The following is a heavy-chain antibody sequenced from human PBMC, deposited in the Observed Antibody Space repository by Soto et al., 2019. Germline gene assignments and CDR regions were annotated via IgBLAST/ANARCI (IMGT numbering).Heavy chain of an antibody. J-gene: IGHJ4*02. CDR3: AKDLGGGVGLFDY. V-gene: IGHV3-9*01. CDR1: GFTFDDHA. Sequence: EVQLVESGGGLVQPGRSLRLSCAASGFTFDDHAMHWVRQVPGKGLEWVSGISWNSGSIGYADSVRGRFTLSRDDAKKSLYRRMNSVRVEGTALHYCAKDLGGGVGLFDYWGQGILVTVSS. CDR2: ISWNSGSI. D-gene: IGHD3-16*01.